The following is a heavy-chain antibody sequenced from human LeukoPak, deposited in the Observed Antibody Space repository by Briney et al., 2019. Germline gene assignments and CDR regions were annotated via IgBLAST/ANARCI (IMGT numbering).Heavy chain of an antibody. D-gene: IGHD3-10*01. V-gene: IGHV3-30*18. CDR3: AKDQRHDSGDPDY. CDR1: EFTFSSYG. Sequence: GGSLRLSCAASEFTFSSYGMHWVRQAPGKGLEWVAVISYDGSNKYYADSVKGRFTTSRDNSKNTLYLQMNSLRAEDTAVFYCAKDQRHDSGDPDYWGQGTLVTVSS. J-gene: IGHJ4*02. CDR2: ISYDGSNK.